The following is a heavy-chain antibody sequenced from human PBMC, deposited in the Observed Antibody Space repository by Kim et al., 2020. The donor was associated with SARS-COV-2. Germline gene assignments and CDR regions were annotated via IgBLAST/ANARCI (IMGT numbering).Heavy chain of an antibody. CDR3: ARELGDSRGYGLDV. J-gene: IGHJ6*02. Sequence: ETLSLTCTVSGGSIGSYYWSWIRQPPGEGLEWIGYIGYIGSTNYNPSLKNRVTISVDTSKNQFSLKVSSVTAADTAVYYCARELGDSRGYGLDVWGQGTTVTVS. CDR1: GGSIGSYY. D-gene: IGHD3-22*01. CDR2: IGYIGST. V-gene: IGHV4-59*01.